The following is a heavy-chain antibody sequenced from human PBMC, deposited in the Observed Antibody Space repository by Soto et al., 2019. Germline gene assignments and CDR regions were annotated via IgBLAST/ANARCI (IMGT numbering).Heavy chain of an antibody. CDR3: ASSRPRHPPPGY. CDR2: VYHNGRT. V-gene: IGHV4-30-2*05. J-gene: IGHJ4*02. D-gene: IGHD3-10*01. Sequence: SETLSLTCAVSGGSISSRGYSWSWSRQPPGKGLEWIGHVYHNGRTQYNPSLKGRVGILVDTSINQFSLNLNFMTAADTAVYYCASSRPRHPPPGYWGQGTLVTVSS. CDR1: GGSISSRGYS.